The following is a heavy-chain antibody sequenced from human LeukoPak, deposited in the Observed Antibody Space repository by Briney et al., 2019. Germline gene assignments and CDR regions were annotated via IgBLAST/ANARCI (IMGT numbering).Heavy chain of an antibody. CDR3: ARDHDSSDYYLPPYYYYGMDV. CDR2: ISSSGSTI. D-gene: IGHD3-22*01. Sequence: PGGSLRLSCAASGFTFSSYEMNWVRQAPGKGLEWVSYISSSGSTIYYADSVKGRFTISRDNAKNSLYLQMNSLRAEDTAVYYCARDHDSSDYYLPPYYYYGMDVWGQGTTVTVSS. V-gene: IGHV3-48*03. CDR1: GFTFSSYE. J-gene: IGHJ6*02.